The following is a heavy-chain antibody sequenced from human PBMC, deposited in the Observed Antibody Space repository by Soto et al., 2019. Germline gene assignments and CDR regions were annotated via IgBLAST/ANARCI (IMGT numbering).Heavy chain of an antibody. D-gene: IGHD2-2*01. Sequence: ASVKVSCKASGYTFTGYYMHWVRQAPGQGLEWMGWINPNSGGTNYAQKLQGRVTMTTDTFTRTAYMEVRSLRSDDTAVYYCAREGTCSSTSCPTYFSFGMDVWGQGTTVTVSS. V-gene: IGHV1-2*02. J-gene: IGHJ6*02. CDR1: GYTFTGYY. CDR3: AREGTCSSTSCPTYFSFGMDV. CDR2: INPNSGGT.